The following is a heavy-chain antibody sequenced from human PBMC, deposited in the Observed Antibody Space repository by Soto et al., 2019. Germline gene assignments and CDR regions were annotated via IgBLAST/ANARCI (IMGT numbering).Heavy chain of an antibody. D-gene: IGHD3-22*01. Sequence: QVHLLLQSGAEVKKPGSSVKVSCKASGGTPSNSAISWVRQAPGQGLEWMGGIIPVFGLVKYAQNFQGRVTITADESTNTAYMELCSLRPEDTALHYCAGGRIVVVGSRAYYGMDVWGQGTTVTVSS. CDR3: AGGRIVVVGSRAYYGMDV. CDR2: IIPVFGLV. J-gene: IGHJ6*02. CDR1: GGTPSNSA. V-gene: IGHV1-69*01.